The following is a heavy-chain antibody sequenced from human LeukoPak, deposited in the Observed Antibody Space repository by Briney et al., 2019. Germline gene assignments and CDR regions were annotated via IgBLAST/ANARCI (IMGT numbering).Heavy chain of an antibody. Sequence: PGRSLRLSCAASEFTFSSHGMHWVRQAPGKGLEWVSAISGSGGSTYYADSVKGRFTISRDNAKNSLYLQMNSLRAEDTAVYYCARGEGSSYGFDYWGQGTLVTVSS. CDR1: EFTFSSHG. D-gene: IGHD5-18*01. J-gene: IGHJ4*02. CDR3: ARGEGSSYGFDY. CDR2: ISGSGGST. V-gene: IGHV3-21*01.